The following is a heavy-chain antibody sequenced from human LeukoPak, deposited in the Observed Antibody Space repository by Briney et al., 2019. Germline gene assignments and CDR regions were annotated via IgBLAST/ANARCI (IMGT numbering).Heavy chain of an antibody. CDR3: ARHLTEMATLFDY. Sequence: SETLSLTCTVSGGSISSYYWSWIRQPPGKGLEWIGYTYTSGSTNYNPSLKSRVTISVDTSKNQFSLKLSSVTAADTAVYYCARHLTEMATLFDYWGQGTLVTVSS. CDR1: GGSISSYY. D-gene: IGHD5-24*01. J-gene: IGHJ4*02. CDR2: TYTSGST. V-gene: IGHV4-4*09.